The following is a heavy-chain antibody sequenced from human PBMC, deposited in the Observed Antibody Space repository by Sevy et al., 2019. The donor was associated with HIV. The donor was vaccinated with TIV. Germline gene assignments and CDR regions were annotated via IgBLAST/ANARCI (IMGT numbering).Heavy chain of an antibody. J-gene: IGHJ4*02. CDR1: GFIFSDYY. D-gene: IGHD6-13*01. V-gene: IGHV3-11*01. CDR3: ARDPLLGIAREVARGGY. CDR2: ISGSGIT. Sequence: GGSLRLSCSGSGFIFSDYYMSWIRQAPGRGLEWVSYISGSGITYYADSVEGRFTISRDNARNSLYLQMNSLRADDTAVYYCARDPLLGIAREVARGGYWGQGTLVTDSS.